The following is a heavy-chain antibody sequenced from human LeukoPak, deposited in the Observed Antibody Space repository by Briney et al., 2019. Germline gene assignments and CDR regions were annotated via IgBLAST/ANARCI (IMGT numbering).Heavy chain of an antibody. CDR1: GFIFKTYC. D-gene: IGHD3-22*01. J-gene: IGHJ3*01. CDR3: ARYYDRSGFYRDAFDL. V-gene: IGHV3-48*02. Sequence: GGSLRLSCAASGFIFKTYCMSWVRQAPGKGLDWLSYITSNSNDKYYADSVKGRFTISRDNAKDSLRLQMDSLRDEDTAVYYCARYYDRSGFYRDAFDLWGQGTMVTVSS. CDR2: ITSNSNDK.